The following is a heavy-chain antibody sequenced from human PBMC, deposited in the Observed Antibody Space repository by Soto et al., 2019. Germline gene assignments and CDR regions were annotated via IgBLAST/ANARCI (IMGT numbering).Heavy chain of an antibody. CDR1: GFTFSTYW. V-gene: IGHV3-74*01. J-gene: IGHJ3*02. D-gene: IGHD2-8*02. CDR3: ARELCGDVFDKCPRVFDM. Sequence: EVQLVESGGGLVQPGGSLRLSCAASGFTFSTYWMHWLRRVPGKGLVWLSRIKGDGTSTAYADSVKGRFTVSRDNAKNTLHLQMTSLRVEETAIYYCARELCGDVFDKCPRVFDMWGPGTVVTVSS. CDR2: IKGDGTST.